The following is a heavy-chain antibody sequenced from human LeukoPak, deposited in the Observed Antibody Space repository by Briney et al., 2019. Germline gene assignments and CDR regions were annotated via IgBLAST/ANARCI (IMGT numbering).Heavy chain of an antibody. D-gene: IGHD5-18*01. V-gene: IGHV3-23*01. Sequence: GGSLRLSCAASGFTFSSYAMSWVRQAPGKGLEWVSAISGSRGSTYYADSVKGRFTISRDNSKNTLYLQMNSLRAEDTAVYYCAKRRTWGIQLWPFDYWGQGTLVTVSS. CDR2: ISGSRGST. CDR3: AKRRTWGIQLWPFDY. CDR1: GFTFSSYA. J-gene: IGHJ4*02.